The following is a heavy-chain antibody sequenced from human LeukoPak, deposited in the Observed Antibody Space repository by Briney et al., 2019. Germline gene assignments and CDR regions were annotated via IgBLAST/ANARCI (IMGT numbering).Heavy chain of an antibody. CDR1: GGSFSGYY. V-gene: IGHV4-34*01. Sequence: SETLSLTCAVYGGSFSGYYWSWIRQPPGKGLEWIGEINHSGSTNYNPSLKSRVTISVDTSKNQFSLKLSSVTAADTAVYYCARTLLAYDAFDIWGQGTMVAVSS. CDR3: ARTLLAYDAFDI. CDR2: INHSGST. J-gene: IGHJ3*02.